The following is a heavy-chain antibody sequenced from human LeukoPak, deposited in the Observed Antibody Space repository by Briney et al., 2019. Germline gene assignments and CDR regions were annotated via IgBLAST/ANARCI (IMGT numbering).Heavy chain of an antibody. CDR1: GGSFSGYY. V-gene: IGHV4-34*01. Sequence: PSETLSLTCAVYGGSFSGYYWSWIRQPPGKGLEWIGEINHSGSTNYNPSLKSRVTISVDTSKNQFSLKLSSVTAADTAVYYCARDSGITMVRGVSVWFDPWGQGTLVTVSS. CDR3: ARDSGITMVRGVSVWFDP. D-gene: IGHD3-10*01. J-gene: IGHJ5*02. CDR2: INHSGST.